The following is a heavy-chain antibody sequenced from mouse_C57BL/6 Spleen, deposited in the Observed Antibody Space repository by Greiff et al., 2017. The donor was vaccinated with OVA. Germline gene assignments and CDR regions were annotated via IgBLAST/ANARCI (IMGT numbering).Heavy chain of an antibody. J-gene: IGHJ2*01. Sequence: VQLQQPGTELVKPGASVKLSCKASGYTFTSYWMHWVKQRPGQGLEWIGNINPSNGGTTYNEKFKSKATLTVDKSSSTAYMQLSSLTSEDAAVYYCARLVLRYYYDYWGQGTTLTVYS. CDR3: ARLVLRYYYDY. CDR1: GYTFTSYW. V-gene: IGHV1-53*01. CDR2: INPSNGGT. D-gene: IGHD1-1*01.